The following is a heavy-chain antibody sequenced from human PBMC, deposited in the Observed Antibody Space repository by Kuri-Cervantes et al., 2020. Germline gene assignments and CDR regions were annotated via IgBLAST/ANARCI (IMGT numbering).Heavy chain of an antibody. D-gene: IGHD1-1*01. CDR3: ARVQSLKNDYFDF. CDR1: GYTFTSYD. J-gene: IGHJ4*02. V-gene: IGHV1-69*13. Sequence: SVKVSCKASGYTFTSYDINWVRQATGQGLEWMGGIIPIFGTANYAQKFQDRVTITADESTSTAYMELSSLRSEDTAVYYCARVQSLKNDYFDFWGQGTLVTVSS. CDR2: IIPIFGTA.